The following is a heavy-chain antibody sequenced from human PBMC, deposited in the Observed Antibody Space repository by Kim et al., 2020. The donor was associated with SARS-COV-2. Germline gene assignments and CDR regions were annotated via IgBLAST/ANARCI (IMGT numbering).Heavy chain of an antibody. CDR3: NRAQNIGSWSYYCYYYTVV. Sequence: GGSLRLSCTASGFAFGDSAMSWVRQAPGKGLEWVGFIRSKADGGATEYAASVKGRFTISRDDSKSIPHLQMNSLKTEATAVCYCNRAQNIGSWSYYCYYYTVVWGKGTTVTVSS. D-gene: IGHD2-15*01. J-gene: IGHJ6*03. V-gene: IGHV3-49*04. CDR1: GFAFGDSA. CDR2: IRSKADGGAT.